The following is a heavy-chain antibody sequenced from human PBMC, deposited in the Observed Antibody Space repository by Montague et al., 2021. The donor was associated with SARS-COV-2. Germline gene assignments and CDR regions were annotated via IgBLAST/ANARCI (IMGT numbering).Heavy chain of an antibody. D-gene: IGHD6-13*01. CDR3: ARGPKAAGKAFYYYYGMDV. J-gene: IGHJ6*02. V-gene: IGHV4-34*01. CDR2: INHSGST. Sequence: SETLSLTCAVYGGSFSGYYWSWIRQPPGKGLEWIGEINHSGSTNYNPSLKGRVTISVGTSKNQFSLKLSSVTAADTAVYYCARGPKAAGKAFYYYYGMDVWGQGTTVTVSS. CDR1: GGSFSGYY.